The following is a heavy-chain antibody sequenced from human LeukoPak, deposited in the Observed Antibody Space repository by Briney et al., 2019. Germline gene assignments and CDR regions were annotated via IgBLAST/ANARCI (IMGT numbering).Heavy chain of an antibody. J-gene: IGHJ4*02. D-gene: IGHD6-19*01. V-gene: IGHV3-23*01. CDR1: GFTFSSYA. CDR2: ISGSGGST. Sequence: GGSLRLSCAASGFTFSSYAMSWVRQAPGKGLECVSAISGSGGSTYYADSVKGRFTISRDNSKNTLYLQMNSLRAEDTAVYYCAKDQASGWTWGYWGQGTLVTVSS. CDR3: AKDQASGWTWGY.